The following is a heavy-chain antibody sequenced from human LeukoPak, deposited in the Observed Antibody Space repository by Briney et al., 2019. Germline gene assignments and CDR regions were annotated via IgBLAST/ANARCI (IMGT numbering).Heavy chain of an antibody. CDR3: ARDKPRFGSGWFGFDY. D-gene: IGHD6-19*01. Sequence: ASVKVSCKASGYTFTSYGISWVRQAPVQGLEWMGWISAYNGNTNYAQKLQGRVTMTTDTSTSTAYMELRSLRSDDTAVYYCARDKPRFGSGWFGFDYWGQGTLVTVSS. V-gene: IGHV1-18*01. CDR1: GYTFTSYG. CDR2: ISAYNGNT. J-gene: IGHJ4*02.